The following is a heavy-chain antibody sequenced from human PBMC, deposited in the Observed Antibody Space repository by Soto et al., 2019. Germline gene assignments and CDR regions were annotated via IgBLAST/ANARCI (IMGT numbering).Heavy chain of an antibody. Sequence: SVKVSCKASGGTFSSYAISCVRQAPGQGLEWMGGIIPIFGTANYAQKFQGSVTITADKSTSTASMELSSLRSEDTAVYYCARAYYDSSGYLNLDFWGQGTLVIVSS. V-gene: IGHV1-69*06. D-gene: IGHD3-22*01. J-gene: IGHJ4*02. CDR3: ARAYYDSSGYLNLDF. CDR1: GGTFSSYA. CDR2: IIPIFGTA.